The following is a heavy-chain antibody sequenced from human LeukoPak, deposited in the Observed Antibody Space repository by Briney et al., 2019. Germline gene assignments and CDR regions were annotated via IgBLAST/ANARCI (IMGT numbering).Heavy chain of an antibody. CDR2: IIPIFGTA. Sequence: SVKVSCKAPGGTFSSYAISWVRQAPGQGLEGMGGIIPIFGTANYAQKFQGRVTITTDESTSTAYMELSSLRSEDTAVYYCARPQYSGSNRGPFDYWGQGTLVTVSS. J-gene: IGHJ4*02. CDR3: ARPQYSGSNRGPFDY. V-gene: IGHV1-69*05. D-gene: IGHD1-26*01. CDR1: GGTFSSYA.